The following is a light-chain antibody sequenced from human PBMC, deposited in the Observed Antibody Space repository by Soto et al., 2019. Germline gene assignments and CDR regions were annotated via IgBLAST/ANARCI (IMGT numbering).Light chain of an antibody. V-gene: IGLV1-47*01. CDR3: ATWDDSLSGVL. CDR2: RDR. CDR1: TSNIGSNF. Sequence: QSVLTQPPSASETPGQRVFISCSGSTSNIGSNFVFWYQQLPGAAPKLLIYRDRQRPSGVPDRFSGSKSGTSASLAISGLRSEDEAHYYCATWDDSLSGVLFGGGIKLTVL. J-gene: IGLJ2*01.